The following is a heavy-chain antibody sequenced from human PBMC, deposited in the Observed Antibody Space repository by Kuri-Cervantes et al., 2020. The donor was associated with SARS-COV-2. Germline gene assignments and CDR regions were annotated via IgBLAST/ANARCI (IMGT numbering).Heavy chain of an antibody. Sequence: GGSLRLSCGASGFSFRSYWMSWVRQAPGKGLEWVANIRQDGNEIFYVDSVKGRFTISRDNAKNLLSLQMNSLRAEDTAVYYCVRDGDHWNFDYWGQGTLVTVSS. V-gene: IGHV3-7*01. CDR1: GFSFRSYW. J-gene: IGHJ4*02. CDR3: VRDGDHWNFDY. D-gene: IGHD1-1*01. CDR2: IRQDGNEI.